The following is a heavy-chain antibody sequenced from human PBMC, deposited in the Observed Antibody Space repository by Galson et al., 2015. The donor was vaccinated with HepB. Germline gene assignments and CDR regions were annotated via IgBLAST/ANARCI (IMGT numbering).Heavy chain of an antibody. CDR3: AKDNTSLREFDY. CDR2: ISDSGGSK. CDR1: GFTFNNYA. J-gene: IGHJ4*02. V-gene: IGHV3-23*01. Sequence: SLRLSCAASGFTFNNYAMTWVRQAPGKGLEWVSAISDSGGSKYYADSVKGRFTISRDNSKNTLYLQMNSLRAEDTAVYYCAKDNTSLREFDYWGQGTLVTVSS.